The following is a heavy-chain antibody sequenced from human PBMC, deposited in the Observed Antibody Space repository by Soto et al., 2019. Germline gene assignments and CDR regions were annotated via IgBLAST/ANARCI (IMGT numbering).Heavy chain of an antibody. CDR1: GFTFSSYA. Sequence: GGSLRLSCAASGFTFSSYAMSWVRQAPGKGLEWVSAISGSGGSTYYADSVKGRFTISRDNSKNTLYLQMNSLRAEDTAVYYCAKDLEVYDPHATWFDPWGQGNLVTVSS. V-gene: IGHV3-23*01. CDR2: ISGSGGST. J-gene: IGHJ5*02. D-gene: IGHD2-8*01. CDR3: AKDLEVYDPHATWFDP.